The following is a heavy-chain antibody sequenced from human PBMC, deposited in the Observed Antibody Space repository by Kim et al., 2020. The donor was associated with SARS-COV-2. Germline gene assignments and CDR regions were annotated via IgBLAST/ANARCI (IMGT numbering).Heavy chain of an antibody. D-gene: IGHD6-19*01. CDR2: IYYSGST. J-gene: IGHJ6*02. CDR3: ARGRAGCSGWHRATPPLDCYYYYGMDV. V-gene: IGHV4-59*01. CDR1: GGSISSYY. Sequence: SETLSLTCTVSGGSISSYYWSWIRQPPGKGLEWIGYIYYSGSTNYNPSLKSRVTISVDTSKNQFSLKLSSVTAADTAVYYCARGRAGCSGWHRATPPLDCYYYYGMDVWGQGTTVTVSS.